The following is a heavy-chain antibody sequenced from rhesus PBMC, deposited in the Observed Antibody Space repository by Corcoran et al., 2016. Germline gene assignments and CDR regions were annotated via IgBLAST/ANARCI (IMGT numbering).Heavy chain of an antibody. J-gene: IGHJ5-2*02. CDR1: GFSLSTFGMR. CDR2: IDGDDDK. V-gene: IGHV2S2*01. D-gene: IGHD1-44*01. Sequence: QVTLKESGPALVKPTQTLTLTCTFPGFSLSTFGMRVGWIRSPLGKALEWLGRIDGDDDKYYNTSMKSMLTISKDTSKNQVVLTMTNMDPMDTATYYCARSFPSAYSSLDVWGRGVLVTVSS. CDR3: ARSFPSAYSSLDV.